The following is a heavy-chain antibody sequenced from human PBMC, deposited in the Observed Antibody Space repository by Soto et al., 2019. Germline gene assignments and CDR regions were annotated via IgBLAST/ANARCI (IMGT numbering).Heavy chain of an antibody. CDR1: GFTFSSYA. Sequence: PGGSLRLSCAASGFTFSSYAMNWVRQAPGKGLEWVSVISGSDGSTYYADSVKGRFTISRDNSKNTLNLQMNSLRAEDTAVYYCAKSLHNWSDGGYFDYWGPGALVTVSS. V-gene: IGHV3-23*01. D-gene: IGHD1-1*01. J-gene: IGHJ4*02. CDR3: AKSLHNWSDGGYFDY. CDR2: ISGSDGST.